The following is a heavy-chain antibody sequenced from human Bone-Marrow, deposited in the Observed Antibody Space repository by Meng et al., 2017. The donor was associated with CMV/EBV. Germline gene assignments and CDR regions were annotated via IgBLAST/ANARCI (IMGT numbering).Heavy chain of an antibody. Sequence: GESLKISCTASGFTFGDYAMSWVRQAPGKGLEWVGFIRSKAYGGTTEYAAPVKGRFTISRDDSKSIAYLQMNSLKTEDTAVYYCTRDNIVVVPAVLLSYYYDMDVWGQGTTVTVSS. J-gene: IGHJ6*02. V-gene: IGHV3-49*04. CDR3: TRDNIVVVPAVLLSYYYDMDV. CDR1: GFTFGDYA. D-gene: IGHD2-2*01. CDR2: IRSKAYGGTT.